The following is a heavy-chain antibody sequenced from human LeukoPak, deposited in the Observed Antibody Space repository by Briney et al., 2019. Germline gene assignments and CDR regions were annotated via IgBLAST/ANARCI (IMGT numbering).Heavy chain of an antibody. CDR3: ARGVIAAGGNDFDY. J-gene: IGHJ4*02. V-gene: IGHV4-39*07. CDR2: INHSGST. Sequence: SETLSLTCTVSGGSISSSSDYWGWIRQPPGKGLEWIGEINHSGSTNYNPSLKSRVTMSVDTSKNQLSLKVISVTAADTAVYYCARGVIAAGGNDFDYWGQGTLVTVSS. CDR1: GGSISSSSDY. D-gene: IGHD6-13*01.